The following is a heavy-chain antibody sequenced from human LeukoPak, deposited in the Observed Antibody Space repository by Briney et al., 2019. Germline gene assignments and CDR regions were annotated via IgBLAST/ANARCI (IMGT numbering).Heavy chain of an antibody. J-gene: IGHJ4*02. V-gene: IGHV3-7*01. CDR3: AREWQGGIAAAGTRIEGDY. D-gene: IGHD6-13*01. CDR1: GFSVSGYW. CDR2: IKQDGSEK. Sequence: GGSLRPSCAVSGFSVSGYWMTWVRQAPGKGLEWVANIKQDGSEKNYVDSVKGRFTISRDNAENSSFLQMNSLRVEDTAVYYCAREWQGGIAAAGTRIEGDYWGQGTLVAVSS.